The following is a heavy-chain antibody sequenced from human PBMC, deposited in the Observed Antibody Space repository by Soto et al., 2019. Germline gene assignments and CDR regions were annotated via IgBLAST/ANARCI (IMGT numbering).Heavy chain of an antibody. CDR1: GGSISSYY. V-gene: IGHV4-59*01. D-gene: IGHD6-19*01. CDR3: GRFRIAVAGTDWFDP. Sequence: SETLSLTCTVSGGSISSYYWSWIRQPPGKGLEWIGYIYYSGSTNYNPSLKGRVTISVDTSKNQFSLKLSSVTAADTAVYYCGRFRIAVAGTDWFDPWGQGTLVTVSS. CDR2: IYYSGST. J-gene: IGHJ5*02.